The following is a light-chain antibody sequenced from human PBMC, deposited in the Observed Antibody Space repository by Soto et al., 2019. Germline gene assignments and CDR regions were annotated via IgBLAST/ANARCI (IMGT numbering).Light chain of an antibody. Sequence: ETVLIQSLGTHSWSTGGRATLSCRASQSVSSNYLAWYQQKPGQAPRLLIYGASGRATGIPDRFSGSGSGTDFTLTISRLEPEDFAVYYCQQYGSLSWTFGQGTKV. CDR1: QSVSSNY. V-gene: IGKV3-20*01. CDR3: QQYGSLSWT. J-gene: IGKJ1*01. CDR2: GAS.